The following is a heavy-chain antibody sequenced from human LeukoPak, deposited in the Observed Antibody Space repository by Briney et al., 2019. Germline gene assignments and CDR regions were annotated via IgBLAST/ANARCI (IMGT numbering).Heavy chain of an antibody. CDR3: AKDGRVNSDISSCSTGGRYFQH. V-gene: IGHV3-23*01. CDR1: GFTFSTYA. CDR2: ITNSGSII. Sequence: GGSLRLSCAASGFTFSTYAMSWVRQAPGKGLEWVSAITNSGSIIYYGDSVKGRFTISRDNTKNTLYLQISSLRPEDTAIYYCAKDGRVNSDISSCSTGGRYFQHWGQGTVVTVSS. D-gene: IGHD3-22*01. J-gene: IGHJ1*01.